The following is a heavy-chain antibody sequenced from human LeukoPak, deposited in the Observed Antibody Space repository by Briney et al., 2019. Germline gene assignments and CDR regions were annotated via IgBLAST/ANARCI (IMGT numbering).Heavy chain of an antibody. D-gene: IGHD3-22*01. CDR2: IRYDGSNK. CDR3: AKDRNYYDSSGYYSLMDY. V-gene: IGHV3-30*02. Sequence: GSLRLSCAASGFTFSSYGMHWVRQAPGKGLEWVAFIRYDGSNKYYADSVKGRFTISRDNSKNTLYLQMNGLRAEDTAVYYCAKDRNYYDSSGYYSLMDYWGQGTLVTVSS. J-gene: IGHJ4*02. CDR1: GFTFSSYG.